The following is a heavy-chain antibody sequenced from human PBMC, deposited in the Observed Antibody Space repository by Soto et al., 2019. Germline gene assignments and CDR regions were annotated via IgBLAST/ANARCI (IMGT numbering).Heavy chain of an antibody. V-gene: IGHV3-21*01. J-gene: IGHJ4*02. CDR2: ISSSSSYI. Sequence: VGSLRLSCAASVFTFSSYSMNCVRHSPGKWLEWVSSISSSSSYIYYADSVKGRFTISRDNAKNSLYLQMNSLRAEDTAVYYCARDTTYCSGGSCPTGGYWGQGTLVSVSS. CDR3: ARDTTYCSGGSCPTGGY. D-gene: IGHD2-15*01. CDR1: VFTFSSYS.